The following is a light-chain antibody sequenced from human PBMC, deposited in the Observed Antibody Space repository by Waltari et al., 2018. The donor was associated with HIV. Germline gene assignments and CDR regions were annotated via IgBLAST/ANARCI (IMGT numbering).Light chain of an antibody. J-gene: IGLJ3*02. V-gene: IGLV1-44*01. CDR3: ASWDDRLNGQGV. CDR2: NDD. Sequence: QSVLTQPPSASGIPGQRVTIPCSGTLSNIGRNTVHCYQKLPGTAPKLLIYNDDQRPSGVPERFSGSRSGTSAALAINGLQSEDEADYYCASWDDRLNGQGVFGGGTTLTVL. CDR1: LSNIGRNT.